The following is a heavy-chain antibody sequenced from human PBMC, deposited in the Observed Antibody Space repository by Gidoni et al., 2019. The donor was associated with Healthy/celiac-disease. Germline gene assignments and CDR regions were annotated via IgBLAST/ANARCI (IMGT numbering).Heavy chain of an antibody. V-gene: IGHV3-9*01. J-gene: IGHJ4*02. CDR1: GFTFDDYA. D-gene: IGHD3-10*01. CDR2: ISWNSGSI. Sequence: EVQLVESGGGLVQPGRSLRLSCAASGFTFDDYAMHWVRQAPGKGLEWVSGISWNSGSIGYADSVKGRFTISRDNAKNSLYLQMNSLRAEDTALYYCAKAGLGRVVRGAVDYWGQGTLVTVSS. CDR3: AKAGLGRVVRGAVDY.